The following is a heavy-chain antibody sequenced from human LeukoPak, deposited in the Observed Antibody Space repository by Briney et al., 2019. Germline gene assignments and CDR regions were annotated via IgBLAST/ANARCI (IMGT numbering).Heavy chain of an antibody. D-gene: IGHD3-22*01. Sequence: GGSLRLSCEASGFIFSSYGMHWVRQAPGKGLEWVAVIWYDGSNQFYADSVRGRFTISRDNSKNTLYLQMNSLSAEATAVYYCARSYHYDSSGYIDYWGQGTLVTVSS. CDR3: ARSYHYDSSGYIDY. CDR2: IWYDGSNQ. CDR1: GFIFSSYG. V-gene: IGHV3-33*01. J-gene: IGHJ4*02.